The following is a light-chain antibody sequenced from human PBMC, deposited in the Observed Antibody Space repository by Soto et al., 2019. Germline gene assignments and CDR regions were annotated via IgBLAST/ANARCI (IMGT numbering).Light chain of an antibody. Sequence: AIQMTQSPSSLSASVGDIVTITCRASQGIRNDLGWYQQKPGKAPKLLIYAASSLQSGVPSRFSGSGSGTDFTLTISSLQPEDFETYYCLQDYNYPYTFGQGTKVDIK. CDR1: QGIRND. CDR3: LQDYNYPYT. V-gene: IGKV1-6*01. J-gene: IGKJ2*01. CDR2: AAS.